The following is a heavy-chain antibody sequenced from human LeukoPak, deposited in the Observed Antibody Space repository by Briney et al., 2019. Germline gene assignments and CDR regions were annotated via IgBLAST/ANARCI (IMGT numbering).Heavy chain of an antibody. CDR2: INPNSGGT. V-gene: IGHV1-2*02. CDR1: GYTFTGYY. J-gene: IGHJ2*01. Sequence: GASVKVSCKASGYTFTGYYMHWVRQAPGQGLEWMGWINPNSGGTNYAQKFQGRVTMTRDTSISTAYMELSRLRSDDTAVYYCARGSFIVKRRSTGHWYFDLWGRGTLVTVSS. CDR3: ARGSFIVKRRSTGHWYFDL. D-gene: IGHD3-16*02.